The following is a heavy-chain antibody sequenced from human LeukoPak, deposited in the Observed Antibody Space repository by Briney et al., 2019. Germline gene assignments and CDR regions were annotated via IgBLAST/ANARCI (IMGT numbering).Heavy chain of an antibody. CDR3: ARDPYCSSTSCEYYYYGMDV. V-gene: IGHV3-53*01. J-gene: IGHJ6*04. CDR1: GFTVSSNY. Sequence: GGSLRLSCAASGFTVSSNYMSWVRQAPGKGLEWVSVIYSGGSTYYVDSVKGRFTISRDNSKNTLYLQMNSLRAEDTAVYYCARDPYCSSTSCEYYYYGMDVWGKGTTVTVSS. CDR2: IYSGGST. D-gene: IGHD2-2*01.